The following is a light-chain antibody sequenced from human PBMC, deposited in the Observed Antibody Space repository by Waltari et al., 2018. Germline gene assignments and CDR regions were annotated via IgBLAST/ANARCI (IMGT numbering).Light chain of an antibody. J-gene: IGLJ3*02. CDR2: DVS. CDR1: SGDVGRYNY. CDR3: GSYRSGSILV. V-gene: IGLV2-14*01. Sequence: QSALTQPASVSGSPGQSITISCTGTSGDVGRYNYVSWYQQQSGKAPKLVIYDVSSRPSGVFVRFSGSKSGNTASLTISRLQAEDEADYFCGSYRSGSILVFGGGTTLTVL.